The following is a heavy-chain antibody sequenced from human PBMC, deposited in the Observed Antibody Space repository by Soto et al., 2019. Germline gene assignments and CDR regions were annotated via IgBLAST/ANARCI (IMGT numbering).Heavy chain of an antibody. CDR2: IYPGDSDT. CDR3: ARHFDYGDYRMENYFDY. D-gene: IGHD4-17*01. J-gene: IGHJ4*02. V-gene: IGHV5-51*01. Sequence: GESLKISCKGSGYSFPSYWIGWVRQMPGKGLEWMGIIYPGDSDTRYSPHFQGQVTISADKSISTAYLQWSSLKASDTAMYYCARHFDYGDYRMENYFDYWGQGTLVTVSS. CDR1: GYSFPSYW.